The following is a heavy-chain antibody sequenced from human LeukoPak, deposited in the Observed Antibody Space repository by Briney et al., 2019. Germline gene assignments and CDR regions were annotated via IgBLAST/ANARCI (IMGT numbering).Heavy chain of an antibody. J-gene: IGHJ4*02. Sequence: GGSLRLSCAASGFTFSSYGMHWVRQAPGKGLEWVAVISYDGSNKYYADSVKGRFTISRDNSKNTLYLQMNSLRAEDTAVYYCAKDLVLRDIVVVPADWGQGTLVTVSS. V-gene: IGHV3-30*18. CDR1: GFTFSSYG. D-gene: IGHD2-2*01. CDR3: AKDLVLRDIVVVPAD. CDR2: ISYDGSNK.